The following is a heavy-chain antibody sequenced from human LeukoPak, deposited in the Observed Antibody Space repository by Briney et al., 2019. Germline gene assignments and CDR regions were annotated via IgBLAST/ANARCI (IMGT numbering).Heavy chain of an antibody. V-gene: IGHV3-30*18. CDR1: GFTFSSYG. J-gene: IGHJ6*04. CDR2: ISYDGSNK. D-gene: IGHD2-15*01. CDR3: AKGSAGYGMDV. Sequence: PGRSLRLSCAASGFTFSSYGMHWVRQAPGKGLEWVAVISYDGSNKYYADSVKGRFTISRDNSKNTLYLQMNSLRAEDTAVYYCAKGSAGYGMDVWAKGPRSPSPQ.